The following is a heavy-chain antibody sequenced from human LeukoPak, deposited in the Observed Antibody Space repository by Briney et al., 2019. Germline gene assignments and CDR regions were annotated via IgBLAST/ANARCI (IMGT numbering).Heavy chain of an antibody. CDR2: IYAGDSDI. V-gene: IGHV5-51*01. CDR3: ARLGVMVRGASDQITAFDI. J-gene: IGHJ3*02. Sequence: GESLKISCQASGYSFSSYYIGWVRQMPGKGLEWMGIIYAGDSDIRYSPSFEGQVTISVDKSTTTAYLQWSSPKASDSAIYYCARLGVMVRGASDQITAFDIWGQGTLVTISS. CDR1: GYSFSSYY. D-gene: IGHD3-10*01.